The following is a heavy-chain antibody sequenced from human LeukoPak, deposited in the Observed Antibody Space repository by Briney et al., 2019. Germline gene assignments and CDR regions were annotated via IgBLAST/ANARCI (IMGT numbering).Heavy chain of an antibody. CDR3: ARSVTAPYYCFDN. D-gene: IGHD2-21*02. V-gene: IGHV4-39*07. Sequence: SETLSLTCTVSSASISTTSYYGGWIRQPPGKGLEWLGNIYYDGSTYYKSSLKSRVSISVDTSKNQFSLKLNSVTAADTAVYYCARSVTAPYYCFDNWGRGTLVTVSS. CDR2: IYYDGST. CDR1: SASISTTSYY. J-gene: IGHJ4*02.